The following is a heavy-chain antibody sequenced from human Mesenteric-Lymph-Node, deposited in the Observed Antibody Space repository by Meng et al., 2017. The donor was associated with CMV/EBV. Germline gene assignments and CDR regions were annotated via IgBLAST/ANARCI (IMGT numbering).Heavy chain of an antibody. V-gene: IGHV4-39*07. CDR3: ARVCGYKPGHDEDWFDP. Sequence: SISSNIHYWDWIRQPPGKGLEWIGGIYYTGSSYYNPSLKSRVTISLDTSKNQFSLKVNSVTAADTAIYYCARVCGYKPGHDEDWFDPWGQGTLVTVS. D-gene: IGHD5-18*01. J-gene: IGHJ5*02. CDR1: SISSNIHY. CDR2: IYYTGSS.